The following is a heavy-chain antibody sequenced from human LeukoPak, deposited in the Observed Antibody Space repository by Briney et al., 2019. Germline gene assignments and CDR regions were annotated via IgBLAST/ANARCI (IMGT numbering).Heavy chain of an antibody. V-gene: IGHV4-39*01. CDR2: IYYSGST. J-gene: IGHJ4*02. D-gene: IGHD6-19*01. CDR3: ARHEKAVAGRASGYFDY. Sequence: KPSETLSLTCTVSGGSISSSSYYWGWIRQPPGKGLGWIRSIYYSGSTYYNPSLKSRVTISVDTSKNQFSLKLSSVTAADTAVYYCARHEKAVAGRASGYFDYWGQGTLVTVSS. CDR1: GGSISSSSYY.